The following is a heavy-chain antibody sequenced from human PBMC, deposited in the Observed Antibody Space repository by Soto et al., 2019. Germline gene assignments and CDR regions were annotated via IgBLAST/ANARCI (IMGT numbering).Heavy chain of an antibody. CDR3: ARRSYYYYGMDV. CDR1: GFTFSDYY. J-gene: IGHJ6*02. V-gene: IGHV3-11*06. CDR2: ISSSSYT. Sequence: PGGSLRLSCAASGFTFSDYYMSWIRQAPGKGLEWVSYISSSSYTNYADSVKGRFTISRDNAKNSLYLQMSSLRAEDTAVYYCARRSYYYYGMDVWGQGTTVTVSS.